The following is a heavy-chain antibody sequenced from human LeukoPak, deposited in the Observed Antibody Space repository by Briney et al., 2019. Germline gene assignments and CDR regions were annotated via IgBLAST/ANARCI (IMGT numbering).Heavy chain of an antibody. D-gene: IGHD2-15*01. V-gene: IGHV4-39*01. CDR2: IYYSGST. Sequence: PSETLSLTCTVSGGSISRSDYYWGWIRQPPGKGLEWIGSIYYSGSTSYNPSFESRVTVFVDTSKNQFSLKLTSVTAADTAVYYCARVVVVAATVGNWFDPWGQGTLVTVSS. CDR1: GGSISRSDYY. CDR3: ARVVVVAATVGNWFDP. J-gene: IGHJ5*02.